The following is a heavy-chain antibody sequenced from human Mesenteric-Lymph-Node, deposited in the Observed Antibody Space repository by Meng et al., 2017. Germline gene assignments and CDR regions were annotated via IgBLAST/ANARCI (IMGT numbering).Heavy chain of an antibody. J-gene: IGHJ4*02. V-gene: IGHV3-11*01. CDR1: AFTFSDYY. CDR2: ISSSGRTI. CDR3: AKLSWFGETHY. D-gene: IGHD3-10*01. Sequence: QVQLVESGGGLVKAGGSLRLSCAASAFTFSDYYMSWIRQAPGKGLEWVSSISSSGRTIYYADFVRGRFTISRDNSKNTLYLQMNSLRAEDTAVYYCAKLSWFGETHYWGQGTLVTVSS.